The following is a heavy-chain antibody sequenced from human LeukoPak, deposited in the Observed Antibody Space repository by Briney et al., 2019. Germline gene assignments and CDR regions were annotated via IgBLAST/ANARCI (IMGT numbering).Heavy chain of an antibody. D-gene: IGHD1-26*01. V-gene: IGHV3-23*01. CDR1: GFTFSNYV. Sequence: PGGSLRLSCTASGFTFSNYVMTWVRQAPGKGLEWVSVIGLSDNKYYPDSMKGRFTVSRDDSKNTVSLQINGLRVEDTAVYYCGRYPHTTVEANDYWGQGTLVTVSS. CDR3: GRYPHTTVEANDY. J-gene: IGHJ4*02. CDR2: IGLSDNK.